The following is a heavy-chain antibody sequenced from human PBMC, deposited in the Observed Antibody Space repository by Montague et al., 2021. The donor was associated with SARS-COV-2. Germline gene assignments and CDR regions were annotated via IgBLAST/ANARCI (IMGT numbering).Heavy chain of an antibody. J-gene: IGHJ4*02. Sequence: SETLSLTCNVSGVSFTDYYWSWIRQPPGKGLEWVGDVLYNKGTNFNPSLKSRVAISVDTSKNQFSLRLTSVTAADTDLYYCVRHPHYDGLNGPPDFWDQGTLVTVSS. CDR1: GVSFTDYY. D-gene: IGHD3-9*01. V-gene: IGHV4-59*08. CDR2: VLYNKGT. CDR3: VRHPHYDGLNGPPDF.